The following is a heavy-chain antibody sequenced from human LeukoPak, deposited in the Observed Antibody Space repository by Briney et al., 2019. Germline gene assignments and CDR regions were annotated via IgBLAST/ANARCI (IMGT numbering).Heavy chain of an antibody. Sequence: GGSLRLSCAASGFTFSSYAMSWVRQAPGKGLKWVSGISGSGSSTYYADSVKGRFTISRDNSKNTLYLQMNSLRAEDTAVYYCAAGLIMVTSFDYWGQGTLVTVSS. J-gene: IGHJ4*02. D-gene: IGHD5-18*01. CDR1: GFTFSSYA. CDR2: ISGSGSST. CDR3: AAGLIMVTSFDY. V-gene: IGHV3-23*01.